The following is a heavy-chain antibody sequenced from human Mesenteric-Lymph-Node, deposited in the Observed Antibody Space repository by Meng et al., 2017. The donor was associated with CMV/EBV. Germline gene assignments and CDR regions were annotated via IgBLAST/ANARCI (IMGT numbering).Heavy chain of an antibody. CDR1: GYSFTSYG. V-gene: IGHV1-18*01. J-gene: IGHJ6*02. Sequence: ASVKVSCKASGYSFTSYGITWVRQAPGQRLEWMGWISAYNANTNYAQKLQGRVTMTTDTSTNTAYMELRSLRSEDTAVYYCARRITIFGVVTYGMDVWGQGTTVTVSS. CDR2: ISAYNANT. CDR3: ARRITIFGVVTYGMDV. D-gene: IGHD3-3*01.